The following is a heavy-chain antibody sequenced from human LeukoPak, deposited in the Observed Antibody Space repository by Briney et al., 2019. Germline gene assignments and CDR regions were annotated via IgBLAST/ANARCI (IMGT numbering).Heavy chain of an antibody. CDR1: GGSISSSSYY. CDR2: IYYSGST. V-gene: IGHV4-39*07. CDR3: ARDYQRSSGYSYFFDY. D-gene: IGHD3-22*01. Sequence: PSETLSLTCTVSGGSISSSSYYWGWIRQPPGKGLEWIGSIYYSGSTYYNPSLKSRVTISVDTSKNQFSLKLSSVTAADTAVYYCARDYQRSSGYSYFFDYWGQGTLVTVSS. J-gene: IGHJ4*02.